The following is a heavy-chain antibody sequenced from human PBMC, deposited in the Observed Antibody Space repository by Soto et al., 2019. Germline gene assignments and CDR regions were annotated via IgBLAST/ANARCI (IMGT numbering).Heavy chain of an antibody. CDR2: ISGISTTI. CDR3: ARDLPIDGGGFDP. V-gene: IGHV3-48*02. D-gene: IGHD3-9*01. J-gene: IGHJ5*02. CDR1: GFTFSSYS. Sequence: EVQLVESGGGLVQPGGSLRLSCAASGFTFSSYSMNWVRQAPGKGLEWVSYISGISTTIYYADSVKGRFTISRDNAKNSLYLQMNSLRDGDTAVYYCARDLPIDGGGFDPWGQGTLGTVSS.